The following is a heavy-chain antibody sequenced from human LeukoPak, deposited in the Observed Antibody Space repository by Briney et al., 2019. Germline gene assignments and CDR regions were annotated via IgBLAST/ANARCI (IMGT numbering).Heavy chain of an antibody. Sequence: GGSLRLSCAASGFTLDVYAMHWVRQSPGKGLEWVSSISWNSGSIDYADSVKGRFTISRDNAKNSVYLQMSSLRAEDTAVYYCARDYGDYDFDYWGQGTLVTVSS. V-gene: IGHV3-9*01. CDR1: GFTLDVYA. CDR2: ISWNSGSI. J-gene: IGHJ4*02. D-gene: IGHD4-17*01. CDR3: ARDYGDYDFDY.